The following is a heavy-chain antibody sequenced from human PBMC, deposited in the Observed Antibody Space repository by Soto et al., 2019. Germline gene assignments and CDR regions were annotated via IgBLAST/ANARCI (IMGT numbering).Heavy chain of an antibody. CDR1: GFKFSNYA. J-gene: IGHJ4*02. Sequence: GGSLRLSCAASGFKFSNYAMSWVRQAPGKGLEWVSLISATGGGTYYADSVKGRFTISRGNSHNTLYLQVHSLTAEDTAVYYCAKDRRAGGNSAFYFDFWGQGAQVTVSS. CDR2: ISATGGGT. V-gene: IGHV3-23*01. CDR3: AKDRRAGGNSAFYFDF. D-gene: IGHD3-16*01.